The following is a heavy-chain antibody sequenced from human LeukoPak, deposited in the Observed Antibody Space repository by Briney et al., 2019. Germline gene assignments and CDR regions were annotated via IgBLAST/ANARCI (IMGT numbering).Heavy chain of an antibody. J-gene: IGHJ6*03. Sequence: PSETLSLTCTVSGGSISNFYWSWIRQPPGKGLEWIGYIYYSGTTNYNPSLKSRVTIPVDTSKNQFSLKLSSVTAADTAVYYCARGGLAAAAGYYYYYYMDVWGKGTTVTVSS. V-gene: IGHV4-59*01. CDR3: ARGGLAAAAGYYYYYYMDV. CDR2: IYYSGTT. D-gene: IGHD6-13*01. CDR1: GGSISNFY.